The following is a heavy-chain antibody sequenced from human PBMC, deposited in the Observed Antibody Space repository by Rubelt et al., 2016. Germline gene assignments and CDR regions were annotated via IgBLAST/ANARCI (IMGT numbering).Heavy chain of an antibody. Sequence: QVQLQESGPGLVKPSETLSLTCTVSGGSITTYYWSWIRQPPGKGLEWIGYISYTGSTKYSPSLKSRFAISVDTSKNQFSLRLSSGTAADTAVYFCARDSAGFDYWGQGTLVTVSS. V-gene: IGHV4-59*01. J-gene: IGHJ4*02. CDR2: ISYTGST. CDR3: ARDSAGFDY. D-gene: IGHD6-13*01. CDR1: GGSITTYY.